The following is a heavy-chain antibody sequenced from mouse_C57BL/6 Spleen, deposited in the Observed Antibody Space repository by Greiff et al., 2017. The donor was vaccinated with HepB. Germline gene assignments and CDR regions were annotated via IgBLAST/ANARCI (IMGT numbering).Heavy chain of an antibody. Sequence: EVQLQQSGPELVKPGASVKIPCKASGYTFTDYNMDWVKQSHGKSLEWIGDINPNNGGTIYNQKFKGKATLTVDKSSSTAYMELRSLTSEDTAVYYGARGGVVARNWYFDVWGTGTTVTVSS. D-gene: IGHD1-1*01. CDR2: INPNNGGT. CDR3: ARGGVVARNWYFDV. J-gene: IGHJ1*03. V-gene: IGHV1-18*01. CDR1: GYTFTDYN.